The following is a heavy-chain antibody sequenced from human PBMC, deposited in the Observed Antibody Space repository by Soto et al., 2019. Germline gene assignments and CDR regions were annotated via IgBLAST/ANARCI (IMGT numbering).Heavy chain of an antibody. V-gene: IGHV1-18*01. CDR1: GYSFDSYA. J-gene: IGHJ3*01. CDR2: IGSGDT. CDR3: ARENDPYGFGL. Sequence: QVQLVQSGATQEKPGASVKVSCEAFGYSFDSYAYSWVRQAPGQGLEWMGRIGSGDTNYAQKLQGRVTMTTDTSTNTAYMELRSLRSDETALYYCARENDPYGFGLWGQGTMVTVSS.